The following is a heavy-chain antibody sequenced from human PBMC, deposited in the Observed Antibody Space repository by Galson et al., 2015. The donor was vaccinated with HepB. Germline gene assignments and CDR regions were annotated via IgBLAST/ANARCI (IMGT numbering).Heavy chain of an antibody. V-gene: IGHV3-15*01. CDR1: GFTFSNAW. CDR2: IKSKTDGGTT. D-gene: IGHD3-3*01. Sequence: SLRLSCAASGFTFSNAWMSWVRQAPGKGLEWVGRIKSKTDGGTTDYAAPVKGRFTISRDDSKNTLYLQMNSLKTEDTAVYYCTTDPLEWLLAYYYYYGMDVWGQGTTVTVSS. J-gene: IGHJ6*02. CDR3: TTDPLEWLLAYYYYYGMDV.